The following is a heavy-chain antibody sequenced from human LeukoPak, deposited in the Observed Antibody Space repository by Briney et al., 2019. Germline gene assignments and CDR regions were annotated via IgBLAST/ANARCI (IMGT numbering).Heavy chain of an antibody. Sequence: PGGSLRLSCAASGFTVSSNYMSWVRQAPGKGLEWVSVIYSGGSTYYADSVKGRFTISRDNSKNTLYLQMNSLRAEDTAVYYCARDSVGGYDYFDYWGQGTLVTVSS. V-gene: IGHV3-53*01. D-gene: IGHD5-12*01. CDR1: GFTVSSNY. J-gene: IGHJ4*02. CDR3: ARDSVGGYDYFDY. CDR2: IYSGGST.